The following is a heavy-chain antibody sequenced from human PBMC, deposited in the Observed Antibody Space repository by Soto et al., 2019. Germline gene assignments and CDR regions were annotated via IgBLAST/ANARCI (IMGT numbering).Heavy chain of an antibody. CDR1: GFTFSSYA. V-gene: IGHV3-23*01. Sequence: GGFLRLSCAASGFTFSSYAMSWVRQAPGKGLEWVSAISGSGGSTYYADSVKGRFTISRDNSKNTLYLQMNSLRAEDTAVYYCAKGPWVVTTYDYFDYWGQGTLVTVSS. J-gene: IGHJ4*02. CDR3: AKGPWVVTTYDYFDY. CDR2: ISGSGGST. D-gene: IGHD2-21*02.